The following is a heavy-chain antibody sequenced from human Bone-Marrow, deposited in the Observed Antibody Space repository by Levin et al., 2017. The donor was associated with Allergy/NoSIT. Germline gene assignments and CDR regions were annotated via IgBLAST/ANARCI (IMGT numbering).Heavy chain of an antibody. V-gene: IGHV1-3*04. D-gene: IGHD2/OR15-2a*01. CDR1: GSSSSGIG. J-gene: IGHJ4*02. CDR2: VHTGSGDT. Sequence: GGSLRLSCKASGSSSSGIGLHWVRQAPGQGLEWMGRVHTGSGDTKYSPYFRGRVTFTSDTSASTAYMELSTLRYEDTAVYYCARGGGTWFYKLDQWGQGTPVIVSS. CDR3: ARGGGTWFYKLDQ.